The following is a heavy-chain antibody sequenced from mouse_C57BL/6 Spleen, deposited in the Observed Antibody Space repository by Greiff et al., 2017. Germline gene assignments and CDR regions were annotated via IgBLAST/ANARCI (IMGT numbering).Heavy chain of an antibody. V-gene: IGHV1-62-3*01. Sequence: QVQLQQSGAELVKPGASVKLSCKASGYTFTSYWMHWVKQRPGRGLAWIGRIDPNSGGTKYNEKFKSKATLTVDKPSSTAYMQLSSLTSADSAVYDFANDSSGSPFAYWGQVALVTVSA. CDR3: ANDSSGSPFAY. J-gene: IGHJ3*01. CDR1: GYTFTSYW. CDR2: IDPNSGGT. D-gene: IGHD3-2*02.